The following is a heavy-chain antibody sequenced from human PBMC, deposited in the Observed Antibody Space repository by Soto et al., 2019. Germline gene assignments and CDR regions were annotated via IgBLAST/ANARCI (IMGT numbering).Heavy chain of an antibody. J-gene: IGHJ5*02. CDR2: IYYSGST. CDR1: GGSISSYY. Sequence: SETLSLTCTVSGGSISSYYWSWIRQPPGKGLEWIGYIYYSGSTNYNPSLKSRVTISVDTSKNQFSLKLSSVTAADTAVYYCARQGSSSWYVWFDPSGQATRVTVAS. CDR3: ARQGSSSWYVWFDP. D-gene: IGHD6-13*01. V-gene: IGHV4-59*08.